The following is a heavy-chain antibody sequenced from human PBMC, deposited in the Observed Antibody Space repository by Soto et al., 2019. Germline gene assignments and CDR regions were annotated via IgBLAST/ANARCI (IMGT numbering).Heavy chain of an antibody. D-gene: IGHD1-7*01. CDR1: GFTFSSYS. CDR2: ISSSSSYI. Sequence: PGGSLRLSCAASGFTFSSYSMNWVRQAPGKGLEWVSSISSSSSYIYYADSVKGRFTISRDNAKNSLYLQMNSLRAEDTAVYYCARDLPYNWKYVYYYYGMDVWGQGTTVTVSS. J-gene: IGHJ6*02. V-gene: IGHV3-21*01. CDR3: ARDLPYNWKYVYYYYGMDV.